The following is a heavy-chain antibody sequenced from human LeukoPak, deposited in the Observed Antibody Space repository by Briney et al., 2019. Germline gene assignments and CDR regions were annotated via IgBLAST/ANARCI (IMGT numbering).Heavy chain of an antibody. CDR1: GYSISSGYY. Sequence: SETLSLTCAVSGYSISSGYYWGWVRQPPGKGLEWIGSIYHSGSTYYNPSLRSRVTISLDTSKNQFSLKLSSVTAADTAVYFCARVGPTVTPNGYWGQGTLVTVSS. CDR3: ARVGPTVTPNGY. CDR2: IYHSGST. D-gene: IGHD4-17*01. V-gene: IGHV4-38-2*01. J-gene: IGHJ4*02.